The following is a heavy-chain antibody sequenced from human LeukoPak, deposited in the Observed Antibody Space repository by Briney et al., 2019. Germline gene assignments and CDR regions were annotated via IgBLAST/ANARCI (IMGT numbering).Heavy chain of an antibody. J-gene: IGHJ4*02. CDR2: IYHSDST. CDR3: ARRDIVAASLLDY. CDR1: GGSISSGGYS. V-gene: IGHV4-30-2*01. Sequence: SQTLSLTCAVSGGSISSGGYSWNWIRQPPGKGLEWIGYIYHSDSTYYNPSLKSRVTISVDRSKNQFSLKLSSVTAADTAVYYCARRDIVAASLLDYWGQGTLVTVSS. D-gene: IGHD6-13*01.